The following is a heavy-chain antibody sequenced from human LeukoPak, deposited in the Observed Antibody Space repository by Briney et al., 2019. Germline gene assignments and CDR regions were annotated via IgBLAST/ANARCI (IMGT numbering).Heavy chain of an antibody. Sequence: GGSLRLSCAASGFTFSNYAMTWVRQAPGKGLEWVSSISASGDRTYYTESVKGRFTVSRDNSKNTLYLQMNSLRAEDTTVYYCTTDLGDYGDYVRCWGQGTLVTVSS. V-gene: IGHV3-23*01. CDR1: GFTFSNYA. J-gene: IGHJ4*02. CDR2: ISASGDRT. CDR3: TTDLGDYGDYVRC. D-gene: IGHD4-17*01.